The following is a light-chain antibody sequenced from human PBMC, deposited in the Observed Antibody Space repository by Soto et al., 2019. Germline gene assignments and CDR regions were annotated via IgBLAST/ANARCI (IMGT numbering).Light chain of an antibody. Sequence: DIVMTQSPLSLPVTPGEPASISCRSSQSLLHSNGCNHLDWYLQKPGQSPHLLFYLGSHRASGVPDRFSGSGSGTDFTLKISRVEAEDVGAYYCMQALQTPRTFGQGTKVEIK. CDR3: MQALQTPRT. J-gene: IGKJ1*01. CDR2: LGS. V-gene: IGKV2-28*01. CDR1: QSLLHSNGCNH.